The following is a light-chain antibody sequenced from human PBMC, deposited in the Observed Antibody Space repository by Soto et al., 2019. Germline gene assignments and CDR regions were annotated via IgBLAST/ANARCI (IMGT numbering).Light chain of an antibody. CDR1: SSDVGGYNY. Sequence: SALTQPASASGSPGQSITISCTGTSSDVGGYNYVSWYQHHPGKAPKLIIYDVTNRPSGVSNPFSGSKSGNTASLTISGLQPEDEADYYCSSYTTSNTRQIVFGTGTKVTVL. CDR2: DVT. CDR3: SSYTTSNTRQIV. V-gene: IGLV2-14*03. J-gene: IGLJ1*01.